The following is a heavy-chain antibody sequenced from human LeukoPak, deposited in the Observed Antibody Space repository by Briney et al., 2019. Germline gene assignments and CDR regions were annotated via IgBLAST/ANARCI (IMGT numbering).Heavy chain of an antibody. V-gene: IGHV3-23*01. J-gene: IGHJ6*02. CDR2: FSGRDGTT. CDR1: GFTFSSYW. D-gene: IGHD2-2*01. CDR3: AKGPSSSSWPNDYGMDV. Sequence: PGGSLRLSCAASGFTFSSYWMSWVRQAPGKGLEWVSGFSGRDGTTFYYADSVKGRFTISRDNSKNTLYLQMNSLRAEDTAIYYCAKGPSSSSWPNDYGMDVWGQGTTVTVSS.